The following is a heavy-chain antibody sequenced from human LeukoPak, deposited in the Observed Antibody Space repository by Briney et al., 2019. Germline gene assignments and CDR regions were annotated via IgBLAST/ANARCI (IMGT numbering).Heavy chain of an antibody. CDR2: IYYSGST. CDR3: ARYSGYDTRLFDY. J-gene: IGHJ4*02. Sequence: SVPLSLTCTVSGGSVSSCSYYWTWIRQPPGKGLVWIGYIYYSGSTNYHPSLKSRVTISVDTSKNQFSLKLSSVTAADTAVYYCARYSGYDTRLFDYWGQGTLVTVSS. D-gene: IGHD5-12*01. CDR1: GGSVSSCSYY. V-gene: IGHV4-61*01.